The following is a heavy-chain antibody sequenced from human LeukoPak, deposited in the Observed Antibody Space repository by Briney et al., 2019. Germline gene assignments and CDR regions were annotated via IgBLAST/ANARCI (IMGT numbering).Heavy chain of an antibody. CDR1: GFTLSSFW. CDR2: ISNDGSTT. J-gene: IGHJ4*02. V-gene: IGHV3-74*01. CDR3: ARDYSGGASDY. Sequence: GGSLRLSCAASGFTLSSFWMHWVRQAPGKGLVWVSRISNDGSTTIYADSVKGRFTISRDNAKNTLFLQMNSLTAEGTAVYYCARDYSGGASDYWGQGTLVTVSS. D-gene: IGHD1-26*01.